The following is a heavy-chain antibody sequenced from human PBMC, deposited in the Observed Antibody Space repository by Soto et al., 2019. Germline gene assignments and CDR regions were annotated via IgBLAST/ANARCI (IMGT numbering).Heavy chain of an antibody. V-gene: IGHV1-3*01. J-gene: IGHJ4*02. Sequence: AAVKVACKASGYTFTSYAINKVRQAPGQRLEWMGWINAGNGNTKYSQKFQGRVTITRDTSASTAYMELSSLRSEDTAVYYCARGDYGDYVPFDYWGQGTLVTVSS. CDR1: GYTFTSYA. CDR3: ARGDYGDYVPFDY. D-gene: IGHD4-17*01. CDR2: INAGNGNT.